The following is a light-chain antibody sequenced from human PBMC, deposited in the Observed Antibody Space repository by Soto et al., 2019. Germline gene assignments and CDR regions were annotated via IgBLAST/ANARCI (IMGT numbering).Light chain of an antibody. CDR1: QSVSSSY. CDR2: GAS. J-gene: IGKJ1*01. CDR3: QQYGSSRWT. Sequence: EIVLMQSPVTLSLSPGERATLSCRASQSVSSSYLAWYQQKPGQAPRLLIYGASSRATGIPDRFSGSGSGTDFTLTISRLEPEDFAVYYCQQYGSSRWTFGQGTKVEIK. V-gene: IGKV3-20*01.